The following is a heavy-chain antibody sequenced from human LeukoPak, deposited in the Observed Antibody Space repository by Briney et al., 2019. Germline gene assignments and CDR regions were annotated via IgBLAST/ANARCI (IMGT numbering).Heavy chain of an antibody. CDR1: GLTVSSNY. Sequence: GGSLRLSCAASGLTVSSNYMSWVRQAPGKGLEWVSIIYSGGSTYYADSVKGRFTISRDNSKNTLYLQMNSLRAEDTAVYYCASDSPYYYDSSGYPGGYFDCWGQGTLVTVSS. D-gene: IGHD3-22*01. J-gene: IGHJ4*02. V-gene: IGHV3-66*01. CDR2: IYSGGST. CDR3: ASDSPYYYDSSGYPGGYFDC.